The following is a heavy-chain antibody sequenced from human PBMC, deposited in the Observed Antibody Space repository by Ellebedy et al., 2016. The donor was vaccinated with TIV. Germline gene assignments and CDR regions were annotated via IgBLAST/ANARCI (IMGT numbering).Heavy chain of an antibody. CDR3: ARDWCQEGTNYLCRRGLDP. J-gene: IGHJ5*02. V-gene: IGHV3-21*01. CDR2: ISGTTDDI. Sequence: GGSLRLSCAASGFTFSSYAMAWVRQAPGLGLEWVSFISGTTDDIIYAYSVKGRFTISRANAKNSVYLQMNSLRVEDTAVYYCARDWCQEGTNYLCRRGLDPWGQGTLVTVSS. CDR1: GFTFSSYA. D-gene: IGHD1-1*01.